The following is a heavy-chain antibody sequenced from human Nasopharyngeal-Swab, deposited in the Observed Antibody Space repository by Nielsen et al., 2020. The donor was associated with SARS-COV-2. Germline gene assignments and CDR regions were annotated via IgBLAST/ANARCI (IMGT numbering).Heavy chain of an antibody. J-gene: IGHJ4*02. D-gene: IGHD2-2*03. Sequence: GESLKISCAASGFTFSSYAMSWVRQAPGKGLEWVSAISGSGGSTYYADSVKGRFTISRDNSKNTLYLQMNSLRAEDTAVYYCAKGTGYCSSTSCARKAYFGYWGQGTLVTVSS. CDR2: ISGSGGST. V-gene: IGHV3-23*01. CDR3: AKGTGYCSSTSCARKAYFGY. CDR1: GFTFSSYA.